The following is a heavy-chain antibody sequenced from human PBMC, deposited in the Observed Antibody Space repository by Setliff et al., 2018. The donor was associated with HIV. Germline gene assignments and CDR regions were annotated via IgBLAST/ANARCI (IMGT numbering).Heavy chain of an antibody. V-gene: IGHV4-34*01. D-gene: IGHD4-17*01. Sequence: SETLSLTCTVYGGSFTGYYWTWIRQPPGKGLEWIGEINHSGSTDYNPSLKSRVTISVDTSKNQFSLNLSSVTAADTAVYYCARYDYGDFDYWGQGTPVTVSS. CDR2: INHSGST. J-gene: IGHJ4*02. CDR1: GGSFTGYY. CDR3: ARYDYGDFDY.